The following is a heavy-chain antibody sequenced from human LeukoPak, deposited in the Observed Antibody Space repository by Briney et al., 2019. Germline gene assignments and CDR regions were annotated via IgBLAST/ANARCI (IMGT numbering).Heavy chain of an antibody. D-gene: IGHD5-18*01. CDR1: GFTFSSYA. J-gene: IGHJ4*02. CDR2: ISGSGGNT. V-gene: IGHV3-23*01. Sequence: PGGSLRLSCAASGFTFSSYAMSWVRQAPGKGLEWVSAISGSGGNTYYADSVKGRFTISRDNSKNTLYLQMSSLRAEDTAVYYCAKDLGYSYGCSDYWGQGTLVTVSS. CDR3: AKDLGYSYGCSDY.